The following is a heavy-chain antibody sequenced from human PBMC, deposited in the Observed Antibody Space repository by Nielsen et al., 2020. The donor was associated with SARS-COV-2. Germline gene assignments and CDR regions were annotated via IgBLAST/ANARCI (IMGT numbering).Heavy chain of an antibody. CDR1: GYTFTSYD. J-gene: IGHJ5*02. D-gene: IGHD2-2*01. V-gene: IGHV1-18*01. CDR3: ARFIRSGYALPNWFDP. Sequence: ALVKVSCKASGYTFTSYDINWVRQATGQGLEWMGWMNPNSGNTNYAQKLQGRVTMTTDTSTSTAYMELRSLRSDDTAVYYCARFIRSGYALPNWFDPWGQGTLVTVSS. CDR2: MNPNSGNT.